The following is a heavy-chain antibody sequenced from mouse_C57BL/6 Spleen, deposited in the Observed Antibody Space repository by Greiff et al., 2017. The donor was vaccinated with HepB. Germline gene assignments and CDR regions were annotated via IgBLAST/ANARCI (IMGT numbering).Heavy chain of an antibody. CDR1: GYTFTDYY. CDR2: INPNNGGT. J-gene: IGHJ3*01. D-gene: IGHD1-1*01. Sequence: VQLQQSGPELVKPGASVKISCKASGYTFTDYYMNWVKQSHGKSLEWIGDINPNNGGTSYNQKFKGKATLTVDKSSSTAYMELRSLTSEDSAVYYCARSYYYGSSYPAWFAYWGQGTLVTVSA. CDR3: ARSYYYGSSYPAWFAY. V-gene: IGHV1-26*01.